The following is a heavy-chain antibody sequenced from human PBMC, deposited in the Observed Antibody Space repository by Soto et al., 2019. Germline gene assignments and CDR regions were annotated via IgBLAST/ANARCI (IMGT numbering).Heavy chain of an antibody. CDR3: ARDRIVRVMVRGVVSVYYYGMDV. J-gene: IGHJ6*02. V-gene: IGHV1-46*01. CDR1: GYTFTSYS. D-gene: IGHD3-10*01. CDR2: INPSGGST. Sequence: ASVKVSCKASGYTFTSYSMHWVRQAPVQGLEWMGIINPSGGSTSYAQKFQGRVTMTRDTSTSTVYMELSSLRSEDTAVYYCARDRIVRVMVRGVVSVYYYGMDVWGQGTTVTVSS.